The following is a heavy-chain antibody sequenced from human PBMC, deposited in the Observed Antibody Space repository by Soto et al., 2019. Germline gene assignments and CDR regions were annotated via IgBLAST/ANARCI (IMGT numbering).Heavy chain of an antibody. CDR1: GFSFSNSG. J-gene: IGHJ4*02. CDR2: ISFDGDK. V-gene: IGHV3-30*03. Sequence: QVKLVESGGGVVQPGTSLRLYCTASGFSFSNSGIQWVRQTPGKGLEWVALISFDGDKYYVDSVKGRFTISRDNPTNTVYLQMIRLRPEDTGVYYCARDYARGWCQFWGQGTLVTVSS. CDR3: ARDYARGWCQF. D-gene: IGHD6-19*01.